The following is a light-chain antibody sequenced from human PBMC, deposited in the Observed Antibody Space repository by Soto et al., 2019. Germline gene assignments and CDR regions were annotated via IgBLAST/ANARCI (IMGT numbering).Light chain of an antibody. CDR2: DSR. V-gene: IGLV1-40*01. Sequence: QTVVTQPPSVSGAPGQRVTISCTGTSSNIGAGYAVHWYRQLPGTAPKLLIYDSRNRPSGVPDRFSGSKSGTSASLAIPGLQAEAEADYYCQSYDTRLTVVILGGWTKLTVL. J-gene: IGLJ2*01. CDR3: QSYDTRLTVVI. CDR1: SSNIGAGYA.